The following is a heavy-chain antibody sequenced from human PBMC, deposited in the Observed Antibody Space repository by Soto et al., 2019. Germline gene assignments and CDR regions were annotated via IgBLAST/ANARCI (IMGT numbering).Heavy chain of an antibody. Sequence: GGSLRLSCAASGFTFSSYGMHWVRQAPGKGLEWVSSASGSGSGTYYADSVKGRFTISRNNSKNTLFLHMTNLRAGDTALYFCAKGRPGVAAAPDYWGQGTLVTVSS. J-gene: IGHJ4*02. V-gene: IGHV3-23*01. CDR1: GFTFSSYG. D-gene: IGHD2-21*01. CDR3: AKGRPGVAAAPDY. CDR2: ASGSGSGT.